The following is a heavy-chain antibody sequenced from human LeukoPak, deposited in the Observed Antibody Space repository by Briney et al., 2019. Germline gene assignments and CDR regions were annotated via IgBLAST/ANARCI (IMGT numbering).Heavy chain of an antibody. D-gene: IGHD3-3*01. CDR1: GFTFSSYA. CDR3: AKIGGDYYDFWSGYPQDY. V-gene: IGHV3-23*01. CDR2: ISGSGGST. Sequence: SGGSLRLSCAASGFTFSSYAMSWVRQAPGKGLEWVSAISGSGGSTYYADSVKGRFTISRDNSKNTLYLQMNSLRAEDTAVYYCAKIGGDYYDFWSGYPQDYWGQGTLVTVSS. J-gene: IGHJ4*02.